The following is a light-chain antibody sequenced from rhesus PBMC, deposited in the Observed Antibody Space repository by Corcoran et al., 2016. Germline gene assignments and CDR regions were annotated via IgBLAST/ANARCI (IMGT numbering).Light chain of an antibody. CDR3: LQHSNWPFT. J-gene: IGKJ3*01. Sequence: EIVMTQSTATLSLSPGERATLSCRASQSVSSSLAWYQQKPGQAPRLPISGASSRATGIPDRFSGRGSGTDFTLTISSLEPEDVAVYYCLQHSNWPFTFGPGTKLDIK. V-gene: IGKV3-24*01. CDR2: GAS. CDR1: QSVSSS.